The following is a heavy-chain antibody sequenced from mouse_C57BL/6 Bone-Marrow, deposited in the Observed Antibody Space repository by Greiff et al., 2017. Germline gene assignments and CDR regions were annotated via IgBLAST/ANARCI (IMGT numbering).Heavy chain of an antibody. CDR3: ARRYYGSNYWYFDV. Sequence: VKLQQPGAELVKPGASVKLSCKASGYTFTSYWMQWVKQRPGQGLEWIGEIDPYDSYTNYNQKFTGKATFTVDTSSSTAYMQLSSLTSEDSAVYYCARRYYGSNYWYFDVWGTGTSVTVSS. D-gene: IGHD1-1*01. V-gene: IGHV1-50*01. CDR1: GYTFTSYW. J-gene: IGHJ1*03. CDR2: IDPYDSYT.